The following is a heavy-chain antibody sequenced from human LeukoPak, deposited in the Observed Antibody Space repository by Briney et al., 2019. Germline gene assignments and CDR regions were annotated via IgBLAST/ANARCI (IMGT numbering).Heavy chain of an antibody. D-gene: IGHD3-22*01. V-gene: IGHV4-31*03. CDR3: AREVVSMIEVGYFGS. Sequence: SQTLSLTCTVSGGSISSGGYYWNWIRQHPGKGLEWIGDIYYSDYTYYNPSLRSRVTISIDTSENQFSLKLSSVSAADTAVYYCAREVVSMIEVGYFGSWGQGTLVTVST. CDR2: IYYSDYT. CDR1: GGSISSGGYY. J-gene: IGHJ4*02.